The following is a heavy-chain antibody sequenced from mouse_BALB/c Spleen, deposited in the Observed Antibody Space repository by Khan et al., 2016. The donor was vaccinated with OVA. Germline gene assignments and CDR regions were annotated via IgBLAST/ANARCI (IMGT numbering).Heavy chain of an antibody. CDR2: INPSSGYT. V-gene: IGHV1-4*01. Sequence: VQLQESGAELARPGASVKLSCKASGYTFTSYTMHWVKQRPGQGLEWIGYINPSSGYTKYNQKFKDKATLTADTSSSTAYMQLSSLTSEDSAVYYSARTHERWGQGTTLTVSS. J-gene: IGHJ2*01. CDR1: GYTFTSYT. CDR3: ARTHER.